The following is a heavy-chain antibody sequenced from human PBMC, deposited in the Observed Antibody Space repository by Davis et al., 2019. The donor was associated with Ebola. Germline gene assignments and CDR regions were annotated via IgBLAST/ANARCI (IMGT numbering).Heavy chain of an antibody. CDR3: ARDPYGDYPDY. J-gene: IGHJ4*02. CDR1: GGTFSSYA. V-gene: IGHV1-69*04. D-gene: IGHD4-17*01. Sequence: SVKVSCKASGGTFSSYAISWVRQAPGQGLEWMGRIIPILGIANYAQKFQGRVTITADKSTSTAYMELSSLRSEDTAVYYCARDPYGDYPDYWGQGTLVTVSS. CDR2: IIPILGIA.